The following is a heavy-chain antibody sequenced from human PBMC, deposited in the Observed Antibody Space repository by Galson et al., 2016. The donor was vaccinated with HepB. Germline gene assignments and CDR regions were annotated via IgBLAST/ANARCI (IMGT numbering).Heavy chain of an antibody. CDR1: GFTVSSNY. D-gene: IGHD4-17*01. V-gene: IGHV3-66*01. Sequence: SLRLSCAVSGFTVSSNYMSWVRQAPGKGLEWVSVIHAGGRTYYADSVRGRFTISRENSKNTLYLQMNSLRAEDTAVYYCARTSGNYGHYYLDYWGQGTLVIVSS. CDR3: ARTSGNYGHYYLDY. J-gene: IGHJ4*02. CDR2: IHAGGRT.